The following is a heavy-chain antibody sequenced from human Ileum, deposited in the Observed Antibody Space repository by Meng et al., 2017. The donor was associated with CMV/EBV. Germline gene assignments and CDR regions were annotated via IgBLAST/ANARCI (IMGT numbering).Heavy chain of an antibody. J-gene: IGHJ4*02. D-gene: IGHD5-12*01. CDR2: IYNDGSFT. V-gene: IGHV3-74*01. CDR1: GFTCSEYW. Sequence: LSCAASGFTCSEYWIHWIRQAPGKGLVWVSAIYNDGSFTRYADSVKGRCTISRDNAKNTLYLQMNSLRAEDTAIYYCTRATTWAFDYWGQGTLVTVSS. CDR3: TRATTWAFDY.